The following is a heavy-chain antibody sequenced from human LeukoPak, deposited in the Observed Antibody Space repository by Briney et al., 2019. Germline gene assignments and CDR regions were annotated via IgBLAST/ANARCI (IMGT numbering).Heavy chain of an antibody. D-gene: IGHD3-22*01. CDR3: AKQAYDSPRTDFDY. J-gene: IGHJ4*02. V-gene: IGHV3-23*01. Sequence: TGGSLRLSCAASGFTFSSYAVSWVRQAPGKGLEWVSGVSTSGGSTYYADSVKGRFTISRDNSKNTLHLQMNSLRAEDTAIYYCAKQAYDSPRTDFDYWGQGTLVTVSS. CDR1: GFTFSSYA. CDR2: VSTSGGST.